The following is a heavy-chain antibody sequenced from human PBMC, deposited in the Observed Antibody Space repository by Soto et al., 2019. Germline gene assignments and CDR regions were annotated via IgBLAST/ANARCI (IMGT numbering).Heavy chain of an antibody. V-gene: IGHV3-23*01. CDR1: GFAFTSYA. D-gene: IGHD1-1*01. CDR3: AKDTTGEY. CDR2: ISGSGGNT. Sequence: PGGSLRLSCATSGFAFTSYAMSWVRQAPGKGLEWLSVISGSGGNTYYADSVKGRFTTSRDNSKNTVYLQMNSLRAEDTAIYYCAKDTTGEYWGQGTLVTVSS. J-gene: IGHJ4*02.